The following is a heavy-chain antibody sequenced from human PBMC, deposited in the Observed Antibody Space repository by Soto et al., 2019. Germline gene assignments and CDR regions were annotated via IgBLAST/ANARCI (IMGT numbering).Heavy chain of an antibody. CDR1: GYTFTSYA. CDR3: ARESIAAPRGGNYFDY. J-gene: IGHJ4*02. Sequence: ASVKVSCKASGYTFTSYAMHWVRQAPGQRLEWMGWINAGNGNTKYSQKFQGRVTITGDTSASTAYMELSSLRSEDTAVYYCARESIAAPRGGNYFDYWGQGTLVTVSS. D-gene: IGHD6-6*01. V-gene: IGHV1-3*01. CDR2: INAGNGNT.